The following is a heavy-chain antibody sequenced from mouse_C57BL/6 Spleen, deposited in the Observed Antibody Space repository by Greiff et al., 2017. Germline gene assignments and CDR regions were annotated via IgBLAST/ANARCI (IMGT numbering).Heavy chain of an antibody. CDR1: GFTFSSYG. V-gene: IGHV5-6*01. J-gene: IGHJ4*01. D-gene: IGHD2-3*01. CDR2: ISSGGSYT. CDR3: ARHDGYLGAMDY. Sequence: EVMLVESGGDLVKPGGSLKLSCAASGFTFSSYGMSWVRQTPDKRLEWVATISSGGSYTYYPDSEKGRFTISRDNAKNTLYLQMSSLKSEDTAMYYCARHDGYLGAMDYWGQGTSVTVSS.